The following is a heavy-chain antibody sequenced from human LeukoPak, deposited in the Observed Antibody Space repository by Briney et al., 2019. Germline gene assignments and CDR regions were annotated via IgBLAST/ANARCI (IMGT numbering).Heavy chain of an antibody. CDR3: ARDSSGFYGVRLRY. Sequence: SETLSLTCTVSGGSISSSSYYWGWIRQPPGKGLEWIGSIYYSGSTYYNPSLKSRVTISVNTSKNQFSLKLSSVTAAHTAVYYCARDSSGFYGVRLRYWGQGTLVTVSS. CDR1: GGSISSSSYY. D-gene: IGHD6-19*01. V-gene: IGHV4-39*07. CDR2: IYYSGST. J-gene: IGHJ4*02.